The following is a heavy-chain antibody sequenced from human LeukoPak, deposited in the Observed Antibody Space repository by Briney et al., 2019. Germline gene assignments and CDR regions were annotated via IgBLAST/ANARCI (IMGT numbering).Heavy chain of an antibody. CDR3: AKDSGDYGDYIFDY. CDR1: GFTFDDYA. J-gene: IGHJ4*02. D-gene: IGHD4-17*01. Sequence: PGGSLRLSCAASGFTFDDYAMHWVRQAPGKGLEWVSGISWNSGSIGYADSVKGRFTISRDNAKNSLYLQMNSLRAEDMALYYCAKDSGDYGDYIFDYWGQGTLVTVSS. CDR2: ISWNSGSI. V-gene: IGHV3-9*03.